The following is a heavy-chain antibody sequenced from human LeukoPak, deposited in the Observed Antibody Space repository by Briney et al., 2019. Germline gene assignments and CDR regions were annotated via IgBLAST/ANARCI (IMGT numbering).Heavy chain of an antibody. CDR1: GFTFSTSW. V-gene: IGHV3-23*01. Sequence: GGSLRLSCAASGFTFSTSWMHWVRQAPGKGLEWVSAISGSGGSTYYADSVKGQFTISRDNSKNTLYLQMNSLRAEDTAVYYCAKGFRTVTTSWGQGTLVTVSS. J-gene: IGHJ5*02. CDR2: ISGSGGST. D-gene: IGHD4-17*01. CDR3: AKGFRTVTTS.